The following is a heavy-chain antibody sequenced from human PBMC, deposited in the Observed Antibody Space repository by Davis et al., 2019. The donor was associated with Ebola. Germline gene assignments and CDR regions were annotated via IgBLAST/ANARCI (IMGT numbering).Heavy chain of an antibody. CDR2: ISVSGDST. J-gene: IGHJ4*02. Sequence: GESLKISCAASGFTFSSYSMNWVRLAPGKGLQWVSGISVSGDSTYYADSVKGRFTVSRDNSKNTLFLQMNSLGVEDTAIYYCARVMSYSSAFDYWGQGTLVTVSS. CDR3: ARVMSYSSAFDY. D-gene: IGHD6-25*01. V-gene: IGHV3-23*01. CDR1: GFTFSSYS.